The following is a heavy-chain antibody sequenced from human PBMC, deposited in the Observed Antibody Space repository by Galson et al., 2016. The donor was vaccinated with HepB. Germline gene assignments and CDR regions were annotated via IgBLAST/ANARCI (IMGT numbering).Heavy chain of an antibody. J-gene: IGHJ4*02. V-gene: IGHV3-48*02. CDR3: AREIPSRGKSDY. CDR2: ISSSSRTI. D-gene: IGHD3-10*01. CDR1: GFTFSSYS. Sequence: SLRLSCAAAGFTFSSYSMNWFRQAPGKGLEWVSYISSSSRTIYYADSVKGRFTISRDNAKNSLYLQMNSLRDEDTAVYYCAREIPSRGKSDYWGQGTLVTVSS.